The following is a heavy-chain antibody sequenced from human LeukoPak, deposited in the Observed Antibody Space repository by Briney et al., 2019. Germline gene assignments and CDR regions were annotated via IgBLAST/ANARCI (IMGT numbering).Heavy chain of an antibody. CDR2: IYHSGST. CDR3: ARVCITIFGVVMNYFGY. CDR1: GYSISSGYY. V-gene: IGHV4-38-2*02. J-gene: IGHJ4*02. Sequence: SETLSLTCTVSGYSISSGYYWGWIRQPPGKGLEWIGSIYHSGSTYYNPSLKSRVTISVDTSKNQFSLKLSSVTAADTAVYYCARVCITIFGVVMNYFGYWGQGSLVTVSS. D-gene: IGHD3-3*01.